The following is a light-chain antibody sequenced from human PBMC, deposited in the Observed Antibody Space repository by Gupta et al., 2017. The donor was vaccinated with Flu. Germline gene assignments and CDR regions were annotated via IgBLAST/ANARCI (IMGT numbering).Light chain of an antibody. CDR2: QDN. V-gene: IGLV3-1*01. J-gene: IGLJ1*01. Sequence: SYELTQSPSVSVSPGQTASISCSEDKLGNKYIYWYQQKPGQSPVLVIYQDNKRPAGIPERFSGSNSGNTATLTISGTQAMDEADYYCQAWDSSTPYVFGTGTKVTVL. CDR1: KLGNKY. CDR3: QAWDSSTPYV.